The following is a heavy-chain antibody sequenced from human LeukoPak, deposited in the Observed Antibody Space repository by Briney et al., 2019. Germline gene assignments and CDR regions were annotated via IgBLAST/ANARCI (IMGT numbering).Heavy chain of an antibody. CDR3: ARGTSYYDILTGYRASPDY. J-gene: IGHJ4*02. V-gene: IGHV3-21*01. D-gene: IGHD3-9*01. CDR2: ISSSSSYI. Sequence: GGSLRLSCAASGFTFSSYWMNWVRQAPGKGLEWVSSISSSSSYIYYADSVKGRFTISRDNAKNSLYLQMNSLRAEDTAVYYCARGTSYYDILTGYRASPDYWGQGTLVTVSS. CDR1: GFTFSSYW.